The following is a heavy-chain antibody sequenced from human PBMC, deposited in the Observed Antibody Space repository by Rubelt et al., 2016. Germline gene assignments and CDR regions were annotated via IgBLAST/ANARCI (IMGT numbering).Heavy chain of an antibody. J-gene: IGHJ4*02. CDR3: ARGGKVPFDY. V-gene: IGHV3-53*04. Sequence: MSWVRQVPGKGPEWVSVLYSGGGTYYADSVKGRFTISRHNSNNTLYLQMNNLRAEDTAVYYCARGGKVPFDYWGQGTLVTVSS. CDR2: LYSGGGT. D-gene: IGHD4-23*01.